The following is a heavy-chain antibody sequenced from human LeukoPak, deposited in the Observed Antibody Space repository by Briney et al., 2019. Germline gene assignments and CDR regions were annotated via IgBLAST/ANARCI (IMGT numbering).Heavy chain of an antibody. D-gene: IGHD3-3*01. CDR1: GDTFTSYG. Sequence: ASEKVSCKASGDTFTSYGISWVRQAPVHGLEWMGWISAYNGITNYAQKLQGRVTMTTDTSTSTAYTELRSLRADDTAVYYCAIDCGYYEFWSGYYYYGMDVWGQGTTVTVSS. CDR3: AIDCGYYEFWSGYYYYGMDV. V-gene: IGHV1-18*01. CDR2: ISAYNGIT. J-gene: IGHJ6*02.